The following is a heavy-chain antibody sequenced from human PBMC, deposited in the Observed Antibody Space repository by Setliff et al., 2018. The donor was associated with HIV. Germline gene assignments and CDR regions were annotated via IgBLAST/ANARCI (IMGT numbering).Heavy chain of an antibody. CDR3: ARSYYGSTTAYGMDA. J-gene: IGHJ6*02. V-gene: IGHV3-30-3*01. CDR2: ISYDGTNK. D-gene: IGHD3-10*01. Sequence: GGSLRLSCAASELTFSTRAIHWVRQAPGKGLEWVAVISYDGTNKYYGDSVKGRFTISRDNSKKTLYLQMNSLSGDDTAVYYCARSYYGSTTAYGMDAWGQGTAVTVSS. CDR1: ELTFSTRA.